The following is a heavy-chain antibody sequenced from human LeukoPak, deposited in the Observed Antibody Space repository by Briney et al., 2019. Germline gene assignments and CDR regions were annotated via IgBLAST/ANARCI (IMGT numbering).Heavy chain of an antibody. D-gene: IGHD3-10*01. Sequence: GGSLRLSCAASGFTFSSYAMSWVRQAPGKGLEWVSAISGSGGSTYYADSVEGRFTISRDNSKNTLYLQMNSLRAEDTAVYYCATRPPSYGSGSSRYFDYWGQGTLVTVSS. V-gene: IGHV3-23*01. CDR2: ISGSGGST. J-gene: IGHJ4*02. CDR3: ATRPPSYGSGSSRYFDY. CDR1: GFTFSSYA.